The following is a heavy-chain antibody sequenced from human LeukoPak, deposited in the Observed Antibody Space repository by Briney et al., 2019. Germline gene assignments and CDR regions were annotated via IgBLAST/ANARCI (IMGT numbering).Heavy chain of an antibody. CDR2: ISTYNGNT. V-gene: IGHV1-18*01. D-gene: IGHD6-25*01. J-gene: IGHJ4*02. CDR1: GYTFTSYG. Sequence: APVKVSCKSSGYTFTSYGISWVRQAPGQGLEWMGWISTYNGNTNYAQKLQGRVTMTTDTSTSTAYMELRSLRSDDTAVYYCARSVAASNFDYWGQGTLVTVSS. CDR3: ARSVAASNFDY.